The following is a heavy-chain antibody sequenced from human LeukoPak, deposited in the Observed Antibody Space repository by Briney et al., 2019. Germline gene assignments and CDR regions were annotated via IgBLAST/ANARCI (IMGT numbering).Heavy chain of an antibody. V-gene: IGHV3-23*01. CDR1: GFTFSSYA. Sequence: GGSLRLSCAASGFTFSSYAMSWVRQAPGKGLEWVSAISGSGGSTYYADSVKGRFTISRDNSKNTLYLQMNSLRAEDTAVYYCAKDPMVRGVITTNYFDYWGQGTLVTVSP. D-gene: IGHD3-10*01. J-gene: IGHJ4*02. CDR2: ISGSGGST. CDR3: AKDPMVRGVITTNYFDY.